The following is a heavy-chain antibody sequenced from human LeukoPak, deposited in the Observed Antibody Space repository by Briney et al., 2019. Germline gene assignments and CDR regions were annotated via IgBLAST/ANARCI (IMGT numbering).Heavy chain of an antibody. D-gene: IGHD2-15*01. CDR3: AREVDRTDGSCYRGHFDY. Sequence: PGGSLRLSCATSGFTFSGFALHWVRQAPGKGLEWVSAIWYDGSNKYYVDSVRGRFTISRDHSKNMLYLQMNSLRAEDTAVYYCAREVDRTDGSCYRGHFDYWGQGTLVTVSS. CDR2: IWYDGSNK. V-gene: IGHV3-33*01. CDR1: GFTFSGFA. J-gene: IGHJ4*02.